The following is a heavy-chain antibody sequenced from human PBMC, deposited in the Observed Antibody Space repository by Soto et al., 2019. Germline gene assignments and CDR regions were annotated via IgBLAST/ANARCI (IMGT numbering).Heavy chain of an antibody. D-gene: IGHD2-2*01. Sequence: GGSLRLSCAASGFTFSSYGMHWVRQAPGKGLEWVAVISYDGSNKYYADSVKGRFTISRDNSKNTLYLQMNSLRAEDTAVYYCAKAAQGPYCSSTSCSNADYYYYMDVWGKGTTVTVSS. V-gene: IGHV3-30*18. CDR3: AKAAQGPYCSSTSCSNADYYYYMDV. J-gene: IGHJ6*03. CDR1: GFTFSSYG. CDR2: ISYDGSNK.